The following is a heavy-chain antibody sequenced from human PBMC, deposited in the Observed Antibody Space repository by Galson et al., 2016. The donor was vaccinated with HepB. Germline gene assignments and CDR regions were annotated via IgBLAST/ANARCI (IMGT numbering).Heavy chain of an antibody. CDR1: IFSFGSYA. J-gene: IGHJ4*02. CDR2: ISGSGGSA. Sequence: SLRLSCAASIFSFGSYAMSWVRQAPGRGLEWVSAISGSGGSAYYADSVKGRFIISRDNSKKTLHLQMHSLSADDTAVYYCAKGGALHHVAVIAIPPYYFDSGGQGTLVTVSS. CDR3: AKGGALHHVAVIAIPPYYFDS. D-gene: IGHD2-21*01. V-gene: IGHV3-23*01.